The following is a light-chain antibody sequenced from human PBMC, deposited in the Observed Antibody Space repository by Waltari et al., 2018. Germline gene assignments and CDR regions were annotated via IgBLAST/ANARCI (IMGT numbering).Light chain of an antibody. CDR1: SSDVGGYNY. J-gene: IGLJ1*01. CDR3: SSYTSSSTLEGV. CDR2: DVS. Sequence: QSALTQPASVSGSPGQSITISCTGTSSDVGGYNYVSWYQQHPGKAPKLMIYDVSNRPSGVSNRYSGSKAGNTAARTISGLQAEDEADYYCSSYTSSSTLEGVFGTGTKVTVL. V-gene: IGLV2-14*03.